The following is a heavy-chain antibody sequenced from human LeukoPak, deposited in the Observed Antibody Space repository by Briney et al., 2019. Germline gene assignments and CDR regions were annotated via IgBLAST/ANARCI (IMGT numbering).Heavy chain of an antibody. Sequence: SETLSLTCAVYGGSFSGYYWSWIRQPPGKGLEWIGEINHSGSTNYNPSLKSRVTISVNTSKNQFSLKLSSVTAADTAVYYCARKARRERTYYYGSGSYSGEGWARRFYYFDYWGQGTLVTVSS. J-gene: IGHJ4*02. CDR1: GGSFSGYY. CDR3: ARKARRERTYYYGSGSYSGEGWARRFYYFDY. CDR2: INHSGST. V-gene: IGHV4-34*01. D-gene: IGHD3-10*01.